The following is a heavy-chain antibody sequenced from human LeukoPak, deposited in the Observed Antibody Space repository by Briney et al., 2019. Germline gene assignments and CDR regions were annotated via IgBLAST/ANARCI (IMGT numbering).Heavy chain of an antibody. CDR2: IGGDGDNT. J-gene: IGHJ3*01. CDR1: GFTFSNFA. D-gene: IGHD1-26*01. CDR3: AKTIVGEF. V-gene: IGHV3-23*01. Sequence: GGSLRLSCAASGFTFSNFAMSWVRQALGKGLEWVSAIGGDGDNTYYADSVKGRFTISRDNSKNTLYLQMNSLRAEDTALYYYAKTIVGEFWGQGTMVTVSS.